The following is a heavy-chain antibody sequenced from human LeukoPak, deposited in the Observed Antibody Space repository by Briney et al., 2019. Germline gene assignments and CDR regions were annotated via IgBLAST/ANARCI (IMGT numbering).Heavy chain of an antibody. Sequence: SETLSLTCTVSGGSISSYYWSWIRQPAGKGLEWIGRIYTSGSTNYNPSLKSRVTMSVDTSKNQFSLKLSSVTAADTAVYYCAGTRYSSGWYYYYGMDVWGQGTTVTVSS. CDR2: IYTSGST. CDR1: GGSISSYY. V-gene: IGHV4-4*07. J-gene: IGHJ6*02. CDR3: AGTRYSSGWYYYYGMDV. D-gene: IGHD6-19*01.